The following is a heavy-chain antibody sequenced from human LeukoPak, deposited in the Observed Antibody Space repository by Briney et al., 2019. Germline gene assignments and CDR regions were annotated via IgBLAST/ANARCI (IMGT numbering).Heavy chain of an antibody. Sequence: ASVKVSCKASGYTFTSYYMHWVRQAPGQGLEWMGIINPSGGSTSYAQKFQGRVTMTRDTSTSTVYMELSSLRSGDTAVYYCARSEGAGYIFDYWGQGTLVTVSS. CDR3: ARSEGAGYIFDY. V-gene: IGHV1-46*01. CDR1: GYTFTSYY. D-gene: IGHD3-9*01. CDR2: INPSGGST. J-gene: IGHJ4*02.